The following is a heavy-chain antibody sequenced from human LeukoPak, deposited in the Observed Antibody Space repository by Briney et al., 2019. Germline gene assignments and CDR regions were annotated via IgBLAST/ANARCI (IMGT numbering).Heavy chain of an antibody. V-gene: IGHV4-34*01. Sequence: PSETLSLTCAVYGGSFSGYYWSWIRQPPGKGLEWIGEINHSGSTNYNPSLKSRVTISVDTSKNQFSLKLSSVTAADTAVYYCARDTQLRAPTLWFGELTYYYYYGMDVWGQGTTVTVSS. CDR1: GGSFSGYY. CDR2: INHSGST. D-gene: IGHD3-10*01. J-gene: IGHJ6*02. CDR3: ARDTQLRAPTLWFGELTYYYYYGMDV.